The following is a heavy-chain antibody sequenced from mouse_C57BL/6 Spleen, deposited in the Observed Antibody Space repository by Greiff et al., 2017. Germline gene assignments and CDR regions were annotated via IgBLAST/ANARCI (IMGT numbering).Heavy chain of an antibody. CDR3: ARDYYGSEDY. V-gene: IGHV5-17*01. Sequence: EVKLMESGGGLVKPGGSLKLSCAASGFTFSDYGMHWVRQAPEKGLEWVAYISSGSSTIYYADTVKGRFTISRDKAKNTLFLQMTSLRSEDTAMYYCARDYYGSEDYWGQGTTLTVSS. CDR2: ISSGSSTI. D-gene: IGHD1-1*01. J-gene: IGHJ2*01. CDR1: GFTFSDYG.